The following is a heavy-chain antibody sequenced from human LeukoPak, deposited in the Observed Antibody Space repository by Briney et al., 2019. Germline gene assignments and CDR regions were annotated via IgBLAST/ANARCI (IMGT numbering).Heavy chain of an antibody. CDR3: AVRKGEAVAGTGINWFDP. Sequence: ASVKVSCKVSGGTFSSYAISWVRQAPGQGLEWMGRIIPIFGIANYAQKFQGRVTITADKSTSTAYMELSSLRSEDTAVYYCAVRKGEAVAGTGINWFDPWGQGTLVTVPS. J-gene: IGHJ5*02. CDR1: GGTFSSYA. CDR2: IIPIFGIA. V-gene: IGHV1-69*04. D-gene: IGHD6-19*01.